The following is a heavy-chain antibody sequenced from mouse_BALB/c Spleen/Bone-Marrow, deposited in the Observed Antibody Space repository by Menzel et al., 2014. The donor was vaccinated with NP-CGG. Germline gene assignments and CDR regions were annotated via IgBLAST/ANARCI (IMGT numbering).Heavy chain of an antibody. CDR3: AGSTPLAY. V-gene: IGHV1-80*01. Sequence: VKLVESGAELVRPGSSVKISCKASGYAFSRSWMNWVKQRPGQGLEWIGQIYPGDDDTNYSGKFKGRATLTADKSSGTAYMQLSSLTSENSAVYFSAGSTPLAYWGQGTLVTVSA. D-gene: IGHD1-1*01. CDR1: GYAFSRSW. CDR2: IYPGDDDT. J-gene: IGHJ3*01.